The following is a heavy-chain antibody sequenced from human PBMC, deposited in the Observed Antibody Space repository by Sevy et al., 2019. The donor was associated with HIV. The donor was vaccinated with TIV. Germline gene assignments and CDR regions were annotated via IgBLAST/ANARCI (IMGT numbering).Heavy chain of an antibody. V-gene: IGHV3-11*01. CDR3: GRDPTYYDFWSGYYTGWFDP. J-gene: IGHJ5*02. D-gene: IGHD3-3*01. CDR1: GFTFSDYY. CDR2: ISSSGSTI. Sequence: GGSLRLSCAASGFTFSDYYMSWVRQAPGKGLEWVSYISSSGSTIYYADSVKGRFTISRDNAKNSLYLQMNSLRAEDTAVYYCGRDPTYYDFWSGYYTGWFDPWGQGTLVTVSS.